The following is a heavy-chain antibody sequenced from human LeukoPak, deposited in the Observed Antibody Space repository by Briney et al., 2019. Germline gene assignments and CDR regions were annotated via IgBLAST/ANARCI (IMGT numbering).Heavy chain of an antibody. D-gene: IGHD2-2*01. CDR3: ASLVYHRSGPYFDY. V-gene: IGHV4-39*01. Sequence: SETLSLTCTVSGGSISSSSYYWGWIRQPPGKGLEWIGSIYYSGSTYYNPSLKSRVTISVGTSKNQFSLKLSSVTAADTAVYYCASLVYHRSGPYFDYWGQGTLVTVSS. CDR1: GGSISSSSYY. J-gene: IGHJ4*02. CDR2: IYYSGST.